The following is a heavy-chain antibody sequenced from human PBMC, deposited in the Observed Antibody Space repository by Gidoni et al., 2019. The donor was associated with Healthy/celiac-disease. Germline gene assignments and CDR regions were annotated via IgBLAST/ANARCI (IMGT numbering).Heavy chain of an antibody. J-gene: IGHJ4*02. CDR1: GFPFSSYA. Sequence: EVQLLESGGGLVQPGGSLRLSCAASGFPFSSYAMSWVRQAPGKGLEWVSAISGSGGSTYYADSVKGRFTISRDNSKNTLYLQMNSLRAEDTAVYYCATTEEDSGYADYWGQGTLVTVSS. CDR2: ISGSGGST. CDR3: ATTEEDSGYADY. V-gene: IGHV3-23*01. D-gene: IGHD5-12*01.